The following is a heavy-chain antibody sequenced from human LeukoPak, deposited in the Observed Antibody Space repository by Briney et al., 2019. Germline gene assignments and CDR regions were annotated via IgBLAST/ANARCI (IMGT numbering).Heavy chain of an antibody. Sequence: SEILSLTCAVSGYSISSGHYWVWIRQPPGKGLEWIGSIYPSGSTYYNPSLKSRVTISVDTSKNQFSLKLSSVTAADKDVYYCARHLSAAIPDYWGQGTLVTVSS. CDR2: IYPSGST. D-gene: IGHD2-2*02. CDR3: ARHLSAAIPDY. CDR1: GYSISSGHY. V-gene: IGHV4-38-2*01. J-gene: IGHJ4*02.